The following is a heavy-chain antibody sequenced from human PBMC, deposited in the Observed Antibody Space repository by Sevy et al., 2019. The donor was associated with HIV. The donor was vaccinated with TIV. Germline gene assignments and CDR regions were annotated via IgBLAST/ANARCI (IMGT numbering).Heavy chain of an antibody. CDR1: GFSFDSYG. D-gene: IGHD3-22*01. Sequence: GGSLRLSCAVSGFSFDSYGMTWVHQAPGKGLEWVSGISGSGTRTYYADSVKGRFIISRDNSKNTLYLQMNSLGSEDTARYYCAKGGGGHYDPDEIGYYFYYYNMDVWGKGTTVTVSS. CDR3: AKGGGGHYDPDEIGYYFYYYNMDV. V-gene: IGHV3-23*01. CDR2: ISGSGTRT. J-gene: IGHJ6*03.